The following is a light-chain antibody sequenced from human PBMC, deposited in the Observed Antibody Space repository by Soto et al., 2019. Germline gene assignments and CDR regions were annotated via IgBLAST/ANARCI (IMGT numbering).Light chain of an antibody. V-gene: IGKV3-11*01. J-gene: IGKJ2*01. Sequence: EIVLTQSPATLSLSPGERATLSCRASQSVSSYLAWYQQKPGQAPRLLIYDASNRATGIAARFSGIGSGTDLTLTISSIEPEDFAVYYCQQRSNWPRRTFGQGTKLDIK. CDR2: DAS. CDR3: QQRSNWPRRT. CDR1: QSVSSY.